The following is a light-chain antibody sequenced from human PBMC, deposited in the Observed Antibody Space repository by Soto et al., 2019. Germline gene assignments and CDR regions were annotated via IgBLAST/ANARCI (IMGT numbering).Light chain of an antibody. CDR1: QGLRKD. Sequence: AIQMTQSPSSLSASVGDRVTITCRARQGLRKDVGGYQVKPGKAPDLLIYAASTLQSGVPSRFSGSGSGTDFTLTISSLQPEDFATYYCQQYYSYPRTFGQGTKVDIK. CDR3: QQYYSYPRT. V-gene: IGKV1-6*01. J-gene: IGKJ1*01. CDR2: AAS.